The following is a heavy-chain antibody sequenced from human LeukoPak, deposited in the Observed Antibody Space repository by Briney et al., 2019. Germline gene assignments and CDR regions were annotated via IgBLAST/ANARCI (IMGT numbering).Heavy chain of an antibody. CDR2: IDPNSGGT. CDR3: ASDTLYSGS. D-gene: IGHD1-26*01. Sequence: ASVKVSCKASGYTFTGYYLHWVRQAPGQGLEWMGWIDPNSGGTDYAQKFQGRVTMTRDMSTSTAYMELSSLRFEDTAIYYCASDTLYSGSWGQGTLVTVSS. CDR1: GYTFTGYY. V-gene: IGHV1-2*02. J-gene: IGHJ4*02.